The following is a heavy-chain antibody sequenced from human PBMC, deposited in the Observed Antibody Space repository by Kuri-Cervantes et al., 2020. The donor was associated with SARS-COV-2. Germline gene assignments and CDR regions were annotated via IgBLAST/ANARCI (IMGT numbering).Heavy chain of an antibody. Sequence: SETLSLTCTVSGGSISSYYWSWIRQPPGKGLEWIGYIYYSGSTNYNPSLKSRVTTSVDTSKNQFSLKLSSVTVADTAVYYCARSVLLWFGEEQDAFDIWGQGTMVTVSS. CDR2: IYYSGST. J-gene: IGHJ3*02. CDR1: GGSISSYY. V-gene: IGHV4-59*12. D-gene: IGHD3-10*01. CDR3: ARSVLLWFGEEQDAFDI.